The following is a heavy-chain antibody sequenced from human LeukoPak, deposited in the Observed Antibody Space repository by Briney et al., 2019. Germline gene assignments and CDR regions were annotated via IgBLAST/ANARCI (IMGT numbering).Heavy chain of an antibody. J-gene: IGHJ6*02. V-gene: IGHV3-43*01. D-gene: IGHD2-8*01. CDR2: ISWDGGST. CDR1: GFTFDDYT. CDR3: AEDFSSPDCTNGVCYRGAYYYYGMDV. Sequence: GGSLRLSCAASGFTFDDYTMHWVRQAPGKGLEWVSLISWDGGSTYYADSVKGRFTISRDNSKNSLYLRMNSLRTEDTALYYCAEDFSSPDCTNGVCYRGAYYYYGMDVWGQGTTVTVSS.